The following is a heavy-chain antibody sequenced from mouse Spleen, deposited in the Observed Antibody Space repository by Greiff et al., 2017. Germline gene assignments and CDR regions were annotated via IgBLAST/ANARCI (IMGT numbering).Heavy chain of an antibody. J-gene: IGHJ3*01. CDR1: GFNIKDDY. CDR3: TTNSDYGSSQAWFAY. V-gene: IGHV14-4*01. CDR2: IDPENGDT. Sequence: EVQLQQSGAELVRPGASVKLSCTASGFNIKDDYMHWVKQRPEQGLEWIGWIDPENGDTEYASKFQGKATITADTSSNTAYLQLSSLTSEDTAVYYCTTNSDYGSSQAWFAYWGQGTLVTVSA. D-gene: IGHD1-1*01.